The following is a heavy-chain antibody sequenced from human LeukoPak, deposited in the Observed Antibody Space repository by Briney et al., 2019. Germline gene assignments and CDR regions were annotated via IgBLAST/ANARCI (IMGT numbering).Heavy chain of an antibody. CDR1: GFTVSSNY. Sequence: PGGSLRLPCAASGFTVSSNYMSWVRQAPGKGLEWVSVIYSGGSTYYADSVKGRFTISRDNSKNTLYLQMNSLRAEDTAVYYCARVGIGGATTLGAFDIWGQGTMVTVSS. CDR2: IYSGGST. CDR3: ARVGIGGATTLGAFDI. D-gene: IGHD1-26*01. V-gene: IGHV3-66*02. J-gene: IGHJ3*02.